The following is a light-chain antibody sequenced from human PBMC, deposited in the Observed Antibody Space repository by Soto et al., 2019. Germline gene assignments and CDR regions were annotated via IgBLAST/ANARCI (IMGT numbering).Light chain of an antibody. CDR2: DVS. CDR1: TSDVGGYNY. Sequence: QSALTQPASVSGSPGQSITISCTGTTSDVGGYNYVSWYQQYPGKAPKLIIYDVSHRPSGVSNRFSGSKSGNTASLTISGLQAEDEADYYCSSYTGTNKGVFGVWTKLTVL. J-gene: IGLJ2*01. CDR3: SSYTGTNKGV. V-gene: IGLV2-14*01.